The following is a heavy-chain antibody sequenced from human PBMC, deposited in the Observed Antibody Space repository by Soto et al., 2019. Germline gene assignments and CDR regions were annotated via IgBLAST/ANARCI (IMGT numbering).Heavy chain of an antibody. CDR3: AAGEASSRNLAPYYLDF. V-gene: IGHV4-34*01. D-gene: IGHD6-13*01. J-gene: IGHJ4*02. Sequence: WETLSLTCAVYGGSFSGYYWSWIRQPPGKGLEWIGEINHSGSTNYNPSLKSRVTISEDTSKNQFSLKLLSVTTADTAVYFCAAGEASSRNLAPYYLDFWGQGTLVTVSS. CDR2: INHSGST. CDR1: GGSFSGYY.